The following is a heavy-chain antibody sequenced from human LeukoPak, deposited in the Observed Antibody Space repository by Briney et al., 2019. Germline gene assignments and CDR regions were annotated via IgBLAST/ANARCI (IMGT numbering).Heavy chain of an antibody. CDR1: GFTFSSYT. D-gene: IGHD3-10*01. CDR2: IHYSGST. J-gene: IGHJ6*02. Sequence: PGGSLKLSCAASGFTFSSYTMNWVRQAPGKGLEWIGSIHYSGSTCYKTSLKSRVTIDVDTSKNQFSLKLNSVTAADTAVYYCARTSHSGYMVRGVLYYGMDVWGQGTTVTVSS. CDR3: ARTSHSGYMVRGVLYYGMDV. V-gene: IGHV4-59*05.